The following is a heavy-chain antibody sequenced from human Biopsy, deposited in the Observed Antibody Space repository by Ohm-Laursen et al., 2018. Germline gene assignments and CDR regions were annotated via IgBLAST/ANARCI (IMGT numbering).Heavy chain of an antibody. D-gene: IGHD2-2*01. CDR2: IIPMLGTV. V-gene: IGHV1-69*10. J-gene: IGHJ4*02. Sequence: GASVKVSCKASGGPFQKYGVTWVRRAPGPGLEWMGGIIPMLGTVQYGRKLLGRVTITADKPTSTAYMELTSLTSDDTAVYFCAREAIGYQLPCDDWGQGTLVTVSS. CDR1: GGPFQKYG. CDR3: AREAIGYQLPCDD.